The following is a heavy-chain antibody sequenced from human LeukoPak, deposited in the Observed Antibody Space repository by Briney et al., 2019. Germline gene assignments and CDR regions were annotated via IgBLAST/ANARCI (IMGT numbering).Heavy chain of an antibody. J-gene: IGHJ3*02. Sequence: GSLRLSCAASGFTFSSYGMSWVRQAPGKGLEWVSAISGSGGSTYYADSVKGRFTISRDNSKNTLYLQMNSLRAEDTAVYYCAKIQEQLVRSGAFDIWGQGTMVTVSS. D-gene: IGHD6-13*01. V-gene: IGHV3-23*01. CDR1: GFTFSSYG. CDR2: ISGSGGST. CDR3: AKIQEQLVRSGAFDI.